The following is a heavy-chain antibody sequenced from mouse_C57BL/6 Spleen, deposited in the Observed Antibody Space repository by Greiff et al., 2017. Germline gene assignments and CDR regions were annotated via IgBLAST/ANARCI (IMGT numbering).Heavy chain of an antibody. D-gene: IGHD1-1*01. Sequence: EVKLEESGGGLVQPGGSMKLSCVASGFTFSNYWMNWVRQSPEKGLEWVAQIRLKSDNYATHYAESVKGRFTISRDDSKSSVYLQMNNLRAEDTGIYYCTGPVVRYYYAMDYWGQGTSVTVSS. V-gene: IGHV6-3*01. CDR1: GFTFSNYW. J-gene: IGHJ4*01. CDR3: TGPVVRYYYAMDY. CDR2: IRLKSDNYAT.